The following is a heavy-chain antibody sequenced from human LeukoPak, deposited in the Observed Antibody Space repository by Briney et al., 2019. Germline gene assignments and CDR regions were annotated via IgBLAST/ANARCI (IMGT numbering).Heavy chain of an antibody. J-gene: IGHJ4*02. D-gene: IGHD2-15*01. V-gene: IGHV3-9*01. CDR3: ARFSGRN. CDR2: ISWNSGSI. CDR1: GFTFDDYA. Sequence: PGRSLRLSCAASGFTFDDYAMHWVRQAPGKGPEWVSGISWNSGSIGYADSVKGRFTISRDNAKNSLYLQMGSLRAEDTAVYYCARFSGRNWGQGTLVTVSS.